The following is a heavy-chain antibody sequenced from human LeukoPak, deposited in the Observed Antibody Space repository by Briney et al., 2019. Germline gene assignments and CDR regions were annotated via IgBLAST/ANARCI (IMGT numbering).Heavy chain of an antibody. J-gene: IGHJ6*02. CDR3: ATDGKFHYYYYGMDV. V-gene: IGHV1-24*01. D-gene: IGHD1-26*01. CDR1: GYTLTELS. Sequence: ASVKVSCKLSGYTLTELSMHWVRQAPGKGLEWMGGFYPEDGETIYAQKFQGRVTMTEDTSTDTAYMELSSLRSEDTAVYYCATDGKFHYYYYGMDVWGQGTTVTVSS. CDR2: FYPEDGET.